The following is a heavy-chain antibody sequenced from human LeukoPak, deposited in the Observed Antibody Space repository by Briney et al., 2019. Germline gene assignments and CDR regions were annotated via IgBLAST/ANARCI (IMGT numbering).Heavy chain of an antibody. CDR1: GYTFTSLG. CDR2: ISAYNGNT. CDR3: ARDRKGYYYDSSGYSDY. J-gene: IGHJ4*02. V-gene: IGHV1-18*01. Sequence: ASVKVSCKASGYTFTSLGISWVRQAPGQGLEWMGRISAYNGNTNYTQKFQGRVTMTTDTSTSTAYMELRRLRSDDTAVYYCARDRKGYYYDSSGYSDYWGQGTLVTVSS. D-gene: IGHD3-22*01.